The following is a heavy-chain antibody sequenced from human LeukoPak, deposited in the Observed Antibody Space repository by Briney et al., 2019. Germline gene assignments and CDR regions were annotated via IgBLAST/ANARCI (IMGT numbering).Heavy chain of an antibody. Sequence: SETLSLTCTVSGGSISRDYWSWIRQPPGKGLEWIGYIYYTGSTNYNPPLNSRVTISLETSKNQFSLNLSSVTAADTAVYYCARDRPGGSSLDYWGXGILVTVSS. CDR2: IYYTGST. J-gene: IGHJ4*01. V-gene: IGHV4-59*01. CDR3: ARDRPGGSSLDY. D-gene: IGHD6-13*01. CDR1: GGSISRDY.